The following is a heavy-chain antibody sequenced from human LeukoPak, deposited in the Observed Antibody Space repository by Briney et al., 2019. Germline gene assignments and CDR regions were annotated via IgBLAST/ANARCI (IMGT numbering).Heavy chain of an antibody. V-gene: IGHV4-59*01. CDR1: GASISSYY. D-gene: IGHD5-12*01. J-gene: IGHJ6*04. Sequence: SETLSLTCTVSGASISSYYWSWIRQPPGKGLEWIGYIDNSGSTNYNPSLKSRVTISVDKSKNQFSLRLSSVTAADTAVYYCARMTYDPHGVDVWGKGTTVTVSS. CDR2: IDNSGST. CDR3: ARMTYDPHGVDV.